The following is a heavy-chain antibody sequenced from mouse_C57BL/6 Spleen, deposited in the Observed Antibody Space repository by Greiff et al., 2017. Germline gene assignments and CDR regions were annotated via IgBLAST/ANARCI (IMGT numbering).Heavy chain of an antibody. J-gene: IGHJ4*01. V-gene: IGHV1-76*01. CDR2: IYPGSGNT. CDR1: GYTFTDYY. D-gene: IGHD1-2*01. CDR3: ARTAIYYGPERAMDY. Sequence: QVQLQQSGAELVRPGASVKLSCKASGYTFTDYYINWVKQRPGQGLEWIARIYPGSGNTYYNEKFKGKATLTAEKSSSTAYMQLSSLTSEDSAVYFCARTAIYYGPERAMDYWGQGTSVTVSS.